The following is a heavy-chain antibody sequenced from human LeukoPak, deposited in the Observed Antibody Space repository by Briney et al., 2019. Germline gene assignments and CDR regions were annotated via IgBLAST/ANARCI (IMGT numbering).Heavy chain of an antibody. D-gene: IGHD2-15*01. CDR2: MYYSGST. CDR3: ARLPYCSGGSCPFAGFDP. J-gene: IGHJ5*02. V-gene: IGHV4-59*12. Sequence: SETLSLTCTVSGGSISGYYWSWIRQPPGKGLEWIGYMYYSGSTNYNPSLKSRVTISVDTSKNQFSLKLSSVTAADTAVYYCARLPYCSGGSCPFAGFDPWGQGTLVTVSS. CDR1: GGSISGYY.